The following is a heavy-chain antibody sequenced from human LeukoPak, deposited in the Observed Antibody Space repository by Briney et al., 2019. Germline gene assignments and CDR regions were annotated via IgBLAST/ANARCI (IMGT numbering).Heavy chain of an antibody. D-gene: IGHD1-26*01. CDR2: INTDGSST. Sequence: RAGGSLRLSCAASGFTLSNYWIHWVRQAPGKGLVWVSRINTDGSSTNYADSARGRFTVSRDNAKSTLYLQMNSLRVEDTAVYYCARVIGWDEPFDLWGHGTLVTVSS. V-gene: IGHV3-74*01. J-gene: IGHJ3*01. CDR3: ARVIGWDEPFDL. CDR1: GFTLSNYW.